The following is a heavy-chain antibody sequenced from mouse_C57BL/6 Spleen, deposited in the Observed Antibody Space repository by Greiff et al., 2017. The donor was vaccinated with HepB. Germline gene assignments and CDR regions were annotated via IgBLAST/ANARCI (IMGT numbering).Heavy chain of an antibody. V-gene: IGHV2-6*03. CDR3: ARSTVVADYFYAMDY. CDR2: IWSDGST. Sequence: QVQLKESGPGLVAPSQSLSITCTVSGFSLTSYGVHWVRQPPGKGLEWLVVIWSDGSTTYNSAHKSRLSISKDNSKSQVFLKMTSLQTDDTAMYYCARSTVVADYFYAMDYWGQGTSVTVSS. D-gene: IGHD1-1*01. CDR1: GFSLTSYG. J-gene: IGHJ4*01.